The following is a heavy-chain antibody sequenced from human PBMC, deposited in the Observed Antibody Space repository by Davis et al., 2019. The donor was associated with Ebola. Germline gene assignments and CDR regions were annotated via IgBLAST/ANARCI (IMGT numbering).Heavy chain of an antibody. V-gene: IGHV3-11*06. D-gene: IGHD5/OR15-5a*01. CDR2: ISSSSSYI. CDR1: GFTFSAYY. Sequence: PGGSLRLSCAASGFTFSAYYMSWIRQAPGKGLEWVSYISSSSSYIYYADSVKGRFTISRDNAKNSLYLQMNSLRAEDTAVYYCVRSNVWGQGTTVTVSS. CDR3: VRSNV. J-gene: IGHJ6*02.